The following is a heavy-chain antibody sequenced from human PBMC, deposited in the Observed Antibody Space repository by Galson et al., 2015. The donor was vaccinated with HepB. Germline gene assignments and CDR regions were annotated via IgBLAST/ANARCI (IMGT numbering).Heavy chain of an antibody. CDR1: GGSCGCTA. Sequence: SLSPSGAAEGGSCGCTAFGWVRHAPGAAADRVVRVRSIICNYPTEYGPSLKGRFTISRDDSKNTAYLHMNSLKTEDTAVYYCLTLGDFSGYSSRWGRGTPVTVSS. CDR3: LTLGDFSGYSSR. D-gene: IGHD6-19*01. CDR2: VRSIICNYPT. J-gene: IGHJ1*01. V-gene: IGHV3-73*01.